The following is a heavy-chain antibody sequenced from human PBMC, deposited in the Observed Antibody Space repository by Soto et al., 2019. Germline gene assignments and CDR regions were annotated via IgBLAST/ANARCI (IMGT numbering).Heavy chain of an antibody. J-gene: IGHJ4*02. CDR1: GFTFSIYA. V-gene: IGHV3-30*03. CDR2: ISYDGTKT. Sequence: QVQLVESGGGVVQPGRSLRVSCAASGFTFSIYAMHWVRQAPGTGLEWVAVISYDGTKTYYADSVKGRFTISRDNSKNTEYLKMSSLRDEDTVEYYWARGWGPRRQWLMDPFDYWGQGTLVTVSP. D-gene: IGHD6-19*01. CDR3: ARGWGPRRQWLMDPFDY.